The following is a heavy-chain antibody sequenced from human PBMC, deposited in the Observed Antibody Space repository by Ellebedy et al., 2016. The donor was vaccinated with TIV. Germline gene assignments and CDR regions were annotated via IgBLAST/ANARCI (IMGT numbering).Heavy chain of an antibody. J-gene: IGHJ4*02. Sequence: GESLKISCAASGFTVSTNYMSWVRQAPGKGLVWVARINGDGSNVGYADSVKGRFTISRDNSKTTLDLQMNSLRADDTAMYYCAKLGGVLSWYADYWGLGTLVTVSP. D-gene: IGHD6-13*01. V-gene: IGHV3-74*01. CDR1: GFTVSTNY. CDR3: AKLGGVLSWYADY. CDR2: INGDGSNV.